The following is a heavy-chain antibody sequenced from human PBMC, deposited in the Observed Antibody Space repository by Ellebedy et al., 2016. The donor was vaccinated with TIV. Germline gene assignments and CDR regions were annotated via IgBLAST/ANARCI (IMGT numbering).Heavy chain of an antibody. Sequence: GESLKISCAASGFSFSAYWMHWVRQAPGKGLVWVSRIDSDGSTTTYADSVKGRFTISRDNSKNMLYLQMNSLRDEDTAVYYCAKYSVTTETYLDYWGQGTLVTVSS. J-gene: IGHJ4*02. V-gene: IGHV3-74*01. CDR3: AKYSVTTETYLDY. CDR2: IDSDGSTT. D-gene: IGHD4-17*01. CDR1: GFSFSAYW.